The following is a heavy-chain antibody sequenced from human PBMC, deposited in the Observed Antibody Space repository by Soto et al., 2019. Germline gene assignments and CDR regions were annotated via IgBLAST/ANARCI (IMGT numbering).Heavy chain of an antibody. J-gene: IGHJ6*02. V-gene: IGHV4-30-4*01. CDR3: ARVPSPFDFYYAMDV. CDR1: GGSISSDDYY. CDR2: IYYTGRT. Sequence: GPGPVFTSETLSLTCTVSGGSISSDDYYWSWIRQPPGAGLEWIGYIYYTGRTLDNPSLTSRVTISIDTSKNQFSLKLTSVNAADTAVYFCARVPSPFDFYYAMDVWGQGTTVTVSS. D-gene: IGHD3-16*01.